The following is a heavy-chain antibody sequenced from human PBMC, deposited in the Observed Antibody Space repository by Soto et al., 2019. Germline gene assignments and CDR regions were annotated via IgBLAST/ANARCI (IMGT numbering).Heavy chain of an antibody. CDR3: ARSVEPHDAFDI. CDR1: GGTFSSYT. V-gene: IGHV1-69*02. CDR2: IIPILGIA. J-gene: IGHJ3*02. Sequence: ASVKVSCKASGGTFSSYTISWVRQAPGQGLEWMGRIIPILGIANYAQKFQGRVTITADKSTSTAYMELSSLRSEDTAVYYCARSVEPHDAFDIWGQGTMVTVSS.